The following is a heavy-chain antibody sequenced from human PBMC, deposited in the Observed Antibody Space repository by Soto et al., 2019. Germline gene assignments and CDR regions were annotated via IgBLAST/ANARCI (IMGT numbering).Heavy chain of an antibody. CDR2: IFPVFGTA. J-gene: IGHJ6*02. CDR3: AVGPSAAAWYSHGMDV. D-gene: IGHD2-2*01. Sequence: QVQLVQSGAEVKKPGSSVKVSCKASGDTCSRYSISWVRQAPGQGLEWMGGIFPVFGTATYAQKFQGRVMITADESTNTAYMDRSSLTSEDTAVYYCAVGPSAAAWYSHGMDVWGQGTTVTVSS. V-gene: IGHV1-69*12. CDR1: GDTCSRYS.